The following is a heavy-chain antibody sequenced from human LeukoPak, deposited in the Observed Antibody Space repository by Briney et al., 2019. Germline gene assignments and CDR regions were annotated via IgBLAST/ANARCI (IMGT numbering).Heavy chain of an antibody. J-gene: IGHJ5*02. D-gene: IGHD4-17*01. CDR2: IYTSGST. CDR3: ASGPSVTYWFDP. Sequence: SETLSLTCTVSGGSISSYYWSWIRQPAGKGLEWIGRIYTSGSTNYNPSLKSRVTISVDRSKNQFSLKLSSVTAADTAVYYCASGPSVTYWFDPWGQGTLVTVSS. CDR1: GGSISSYY. V-gene: IGHV4-4*07.